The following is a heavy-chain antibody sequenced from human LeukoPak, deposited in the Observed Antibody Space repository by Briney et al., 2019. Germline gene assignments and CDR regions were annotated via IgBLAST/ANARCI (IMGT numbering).Heavy chain of an antibody. D-gene: IGHD1-26*01. J-gene: IGHJ3*02. Sequence: GGSLRLSCAASGFTFSSYEMNWVRQAPGKGLEWVSYISSSGSTIYYADSVKGRFTISRDNSKNTLYLQMNSLRAEDTAVYYCAKDLGGSYPRVDAFDIWGQGTMVTVSS. CDR2: ISSSGSTI. CDR3: AKDLGGSYPRVDAFDI. CDR1: GFTFSSYE. V-gene: IGHV3-48*03.